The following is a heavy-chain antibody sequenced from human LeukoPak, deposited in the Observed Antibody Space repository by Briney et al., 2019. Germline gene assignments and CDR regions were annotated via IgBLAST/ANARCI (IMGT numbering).Heavy chain of an antibody. CDR2: ISYDGSNK. CDR3: ARDPYSSGWRVY. Sequence: GGSLRLSCAASGFTFSSYGMHWVRQAPGKGLEWVAVISYDGSNKYYADSVKGRFTISRDNSKNTLYLQMNSLRAEDTAVYYCARDPYSSGWRVYWGQGTLVTVSS. CDR1: GFTFSSYG. J-gene: IGHJ4*02. V-gene: IGHV3-30*03. D-gene: IGHD6-19*01.